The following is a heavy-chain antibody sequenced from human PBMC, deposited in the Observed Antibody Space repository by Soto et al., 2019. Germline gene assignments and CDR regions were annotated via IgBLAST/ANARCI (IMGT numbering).Heavy chain of an antibody. V-gene: IGHV1-18*04. J-gene: IGHJ4*02. CDR1: GYTFINYG. CDR3: TTENTGTRPTVALDF. Sequence: QVQLVQSGGEVKKPGASVKVSCKTSGYTFINYGITWVRQAPGQGLEWMGWISTFNGNTNYAQKFQGRVTMTRDTSTTTAYKELRTLRSDDTAMYYCTTENTGTRPTVALDFWGQGTLVTVSS. CDR2: ISTFNGNT. D-gene: IGHD6-19*01.